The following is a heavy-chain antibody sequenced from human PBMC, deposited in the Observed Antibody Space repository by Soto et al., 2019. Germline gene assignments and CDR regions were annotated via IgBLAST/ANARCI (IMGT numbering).Heavy chain of an antibody. V-gene: IGHV1-2*02. Sequence: ASVKVSCKVSGYTFTDYYVDWVRQAPGQGLEWMGWINPNTGGTNFAQKFQGRVTMTSDTSISTAYMELSSLTSDDTAVYYCARDPVVGMRWFFASWGQGTPVPVS. CDR1: GYTFTDYY. J-gene: IGHJ4*02. CDR3: ARDPVVGMRWFFAS. CDR2: INPNTGGT. D-gene: IGHD6-19*01.